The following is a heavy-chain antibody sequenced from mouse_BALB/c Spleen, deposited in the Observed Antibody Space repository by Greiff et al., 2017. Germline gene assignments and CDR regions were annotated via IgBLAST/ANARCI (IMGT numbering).Heavy chain of an antibody. CDR1: GYSITSGYY. CDR3: ARECYGSIYRYFDV. CDR2: ISYDGSN. Sequence: DVQLQESGPGLVKPSQSLSLTCSVTGYSITSGYYWNWIRQFPGNKLEWMGYISYDGSNNYNPSLKNRISITRDTSKNQFFLKLNSVTTEDTATYDCARECYGSIYRYFDVWGEGTTVTVSS. D-gene: IGHD1-1*01. J-gene: IGHJ1*01. V-gene: IGHV3-6*02.